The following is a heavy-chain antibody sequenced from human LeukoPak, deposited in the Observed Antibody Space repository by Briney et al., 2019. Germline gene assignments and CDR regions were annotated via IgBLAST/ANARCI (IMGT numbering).Heavy chain of an antibody. CDR2: MKPNSGNT. CDR1: GYTFTSYD. J-gene: IGHJ4*02. Sequence: ASVKVSCKASGYTFTSYDINWVRQATGQGLEWMGWMKPNSGNTGYAQKFQGRVTMTRNTSISTAYMELSSLRSEDTAVYYCARGSPVGYYYGSGDYFDYWGQGTLVTVSS. CDR3: ARGSPVGYYYGSGDYFDY. D-gene: IGHD3-10*01. V-gene: IGHV1-8*01.